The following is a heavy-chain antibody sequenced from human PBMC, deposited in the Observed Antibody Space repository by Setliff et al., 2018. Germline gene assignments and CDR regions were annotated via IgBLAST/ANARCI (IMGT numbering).Heavy chain of an antibody. Sequence: SLRLSCAASGFTFSHFAVTWVRQSPGRGLEWVSSISGSGGVTNYGDSVRGRFTISRDNAKNTVYLEMNSLRAEDTAKYYCAKDPNGDYVGAFDSWGRGTLVTVS. V-gene: IGHV3-23*01. D-gene: IGHD4-17*01. J-gene: IGHJ5*01. CDR3: AKDPNGDYVGAFDS. CDR2: ISGSGGVT. CDR1: GFTFSHFA.